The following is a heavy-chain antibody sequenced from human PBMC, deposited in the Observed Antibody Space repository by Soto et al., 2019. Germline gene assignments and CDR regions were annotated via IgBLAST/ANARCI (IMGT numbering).Heavy chain of an antibody. Sequence: QVQLVESGGGAVQPGRSLRLSCAASGFTFSNNGIHWVRQAPGKGLEWVAVISSDGLNKYYADSVKGRFTISRDNSKNTLFLQMHRLRVEDTAVYYCAMDLYGGSSRFDYWGQGTLVTVSS. J-gene: IGHJ4*02. CDR1: GFTFSNNG. CDR2: ISSDGLNK. D-gene: IGHD2-15*01. V-gene: IGHV3-30*03. CDR3: AMDLYGGSSRFDY.